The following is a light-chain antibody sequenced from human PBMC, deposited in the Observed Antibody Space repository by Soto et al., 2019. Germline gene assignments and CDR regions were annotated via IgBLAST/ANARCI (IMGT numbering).Light chain of an antibody. CDR2: GNS. V-gene: IGLV1-40*01. Sequence: QSVLTQPPSVSGAPGQRVTISCTGTSSNIGAGFDVTWYQHLPGTAPKLLIYGNSNRPSGVPDRFSGSKSGTSASLAITGLQAEDEADYYCQSYDSSLSGFVFGTGTKLTVL. CDR3: QSYDSSLSGFV. J-gene: IGLJ1*01. CDR1: SSNIGAGFD.